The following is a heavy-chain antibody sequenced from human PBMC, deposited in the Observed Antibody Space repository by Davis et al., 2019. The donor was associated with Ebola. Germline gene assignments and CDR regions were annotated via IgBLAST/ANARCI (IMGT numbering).Heavy chain of an antibody. CDR1: GGSISSGGYY. J-gene: IGHJ5*02. CDR2: LSHSGST. CDR3: ARHWTAMVGFDWFDP. V-gene: IGHV4-39*01. Sequence: MPSETLSLTCTVSGGSISSGGYYWTWIRQAPGKGLEWIGELSHSGSTNYNPSLKSRVTISVDTSKNQFSLKLSSVTAADTAVYYCARHWTAMVGFDWFDPWGQGTLVTVSS. D-gene: IGHD5-18*01.